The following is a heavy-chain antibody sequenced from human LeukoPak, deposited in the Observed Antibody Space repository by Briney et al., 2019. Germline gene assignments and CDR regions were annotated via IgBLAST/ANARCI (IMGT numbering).Heavy chain of an antibody. D-gene: IGHD6-13*01. CDR3: ARVSIAAALDY. CDR1: GGSFSGYY. Sequence: SETLSLTCAVYGGSFSGYYWSWIRQPPGKGLEWIGEINHSGSTNYNPSLKSRVTMSVDTSKNQFSLKLSSVTAADTAVYYCARVSIAAALDYWGQGTLVTVSS. V-gene: IGHV4-34*01. J-gene: IGHJ4*02. CDR2: INHSGST.